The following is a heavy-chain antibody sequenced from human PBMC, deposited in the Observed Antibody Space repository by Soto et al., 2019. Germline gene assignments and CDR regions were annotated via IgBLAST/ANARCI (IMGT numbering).Heavy chain of an antibody. V-gene: IGHV3-30-3*01. J-gene: IGHJ4*02. CDR1: GFTFSSYA. CDR3: ARDRSDIVVVFDY. CDR2: ISYDGSNK. Sequence: GGSLRLSCAASGFTFSSYAMHWVRQAPGKGLEWVAVISYDGSNKYYADSVKGRFTISRDNSKNTLYLQMNSLRAEDTAVYYCARDRSDIVVVFDYWGQGTLVTVSS. D-gene: IGHD2-15*01.